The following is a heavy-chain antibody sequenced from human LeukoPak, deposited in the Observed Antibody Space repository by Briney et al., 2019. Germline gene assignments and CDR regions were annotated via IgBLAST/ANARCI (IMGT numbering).Heavy chain of an antibody. CDR1: GFTCRRYA. J-gene: IGHJ4*02. Sequence: QPGGSLRLSSAASGFTCRRYALHWVRQAPGKGLEWVSMISFDGSTKDYADSVKGRFTISRDNSNNTLDLQLNSLRAEDTALYYCAKASTTVTTYYFDYWGQGTLVTVSS. D-gene: IGHD4-17*01. CDR2: ISFDGSTK. V-gene: IGHV3-30-3*01. CDR3: AKASTTVTTYYFDY.